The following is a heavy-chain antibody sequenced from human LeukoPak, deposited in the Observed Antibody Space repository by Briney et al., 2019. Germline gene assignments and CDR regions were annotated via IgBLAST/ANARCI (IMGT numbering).Heavy chain of an antibody. V-gene: IGHV3-11*01. Sequence: PGGSLRLSCEASGFTFGHFYMAWLRQAPGRGLEPLSFISPTGDIKKYVDSVKGRFTISRDNAKNSMYLEMNSLSAEDTAFYYCAREHWAAPDHWGQGTLVTVSP. CDR2: ISPTGDIK. D-gene: IGHD3-16*01. J-gene: IGHJ4*02. CDR3: AREHWAAPDH. CDR1: GFTFGHFY.